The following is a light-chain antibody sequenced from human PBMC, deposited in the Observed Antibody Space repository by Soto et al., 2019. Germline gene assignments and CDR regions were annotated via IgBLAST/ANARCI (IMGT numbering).Light chain of an antibody. CDR3: QHYNSWPLT. Sequence: ETVMTQSPGTLSVSPGERATLSCRASQSVGSDLAWYQQKPGQAPRLLMYHSFTRAPATPARFSGSGSGTEFSLTISGLQSEDSAVYYCQHYNSWPLTFGGGTKVEI. J-gene: IGKJ4*01. V-gene: IGKV3-15*01. CDR2: HSF. CDR1: QSVGSD.